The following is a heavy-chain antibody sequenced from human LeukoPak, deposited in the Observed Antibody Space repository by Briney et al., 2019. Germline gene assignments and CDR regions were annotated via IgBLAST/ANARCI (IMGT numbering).Heavy chain of an antibody. CDR2: IKQDGSEK. CDR3: ARRSWANAFDY. D-gene: IGHD2-8*01. V-gene: IGHV3-7*01. J-gene: IGHJ4*02. CDR1: GFIFSTYW. Sequence: GGSLRLSCAASGFIFSTYWTNWVRQAPGKGLEWVANIKQDGSEKYYVDSVKGRFTISRDNAKNSLYLQMNSLRAEDTAVYYCARRSWANAFDYWGQGTLVTVSS.